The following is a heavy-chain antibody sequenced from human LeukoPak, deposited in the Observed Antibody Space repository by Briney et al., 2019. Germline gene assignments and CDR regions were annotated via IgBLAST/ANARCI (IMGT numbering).Heavy chain of an antibody. Sequence: SETLSLTCTVSGGSISSGSYYWSWIRQPAGKGLEWIGRIYTSGSTNYNPSLKSRVTISVDTSKNQFSLKLSSVTAADTAVYYCARDPYYDRYGMDVWGQGTTVTVSS. CDR3: ARDPYYDRYGMDV. D-gene: IGHD3-3*01. J-gene: IGHJ6*02. CDR1: GGSISSGSYY. CDR2: IYTSGST. V-gene: IGHV4-61*02.